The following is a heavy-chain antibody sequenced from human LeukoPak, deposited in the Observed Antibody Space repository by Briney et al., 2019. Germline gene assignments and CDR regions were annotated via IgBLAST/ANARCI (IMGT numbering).Heavy chain of an antibody. CDR3: ARSRYSYGFGLDY. V-gene: IGHV4-59*01. Sequence: SETLSLTCTVSGGSISSYYWSWIRQPPGKGLEWIGSIYYSGSTYYNPSLKSRVTISVDTSKNQFSLKLSSVTAADTAVYYCARSRYSYGFGLDYWGQGTLVTVSS. D-gene: IGHD5-18*01. J-gene: IGHJ4*02. CDR2: IYYSGST. CDR1: GGSISSYY.